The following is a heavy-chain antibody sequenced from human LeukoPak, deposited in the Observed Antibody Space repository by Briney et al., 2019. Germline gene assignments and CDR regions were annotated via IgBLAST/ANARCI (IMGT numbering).Heavy chain of an antibody. Sequence: ASVKVSCKASGYTFTSYDINWVRQATGQGLEWMGWMNPNSGNTGYARKFQGRVTMTRNTSISTAYMELSSLRSEDTAVYYCARAPTRLTIFGVVISLDYWGQGTLVTVSS. CDR3: ARAPTRLTIFGVVISLDY. CDR1: GYTFTSYD. V-gene: IGHV1-8*01. J-gene: IGHJ4*02. CDR2: MNPNSGNT. D-gene: IGHD3-3*01.